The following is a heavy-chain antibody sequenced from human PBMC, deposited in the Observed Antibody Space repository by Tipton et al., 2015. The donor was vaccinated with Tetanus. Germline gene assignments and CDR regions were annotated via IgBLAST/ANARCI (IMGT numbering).Heavy chain of an antibody. D-gene: IGHD6-19*01. CDR1: GGSINSYY. CDR2: IYFSGHT. Sequence: TLSLTCTVSGGSINSYYWSWLRRPPGKALEWIGYIYFSGHTKYSPSLKSRVTMSVDTSMNQVSLNLTSVTAADSAVYFCARHSGWFNFYSGLYVWGQGPMVTVSS. V-gene: IGHV4-59*01. CDR3: ARHSGWFNFYSGLYV. J-gene: IGHJ6*02.